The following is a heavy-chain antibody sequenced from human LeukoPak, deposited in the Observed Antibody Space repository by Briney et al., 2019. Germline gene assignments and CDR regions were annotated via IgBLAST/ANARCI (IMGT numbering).Heavy chain of an antibody. V-gene: IGHV1-69*05. Sequence: ASVTVSCKASGGTFSSYAISWVRQAPGQGLEWMGGIIPIFGTANYAQKFQGRVTITTDESTSTAYMELSSLRSEDTAVYYCARTPNCSSTSCYGPYYYYYMDVWGKGTTVTVSS. CDR3: ARTPNCSSTSCYGPYYYYYMDV. D-gene: IGHD2-2*01. CDR2: IIPIFGTA. J-gene: IGHJ6*03. CDR1: GGTFSSYA.